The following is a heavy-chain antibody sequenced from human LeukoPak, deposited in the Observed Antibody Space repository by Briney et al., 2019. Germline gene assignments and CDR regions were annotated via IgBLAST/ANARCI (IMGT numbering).Heavy chain of an antibody. V-gene: IGHV1-69*05. CDR2: IIPIFGTA. CDR3: ARDPDSGSSHFDY. D-gene: IGHD1-26*01. CDR1: GGTFSSYA. Sequence: GASVKVSCKSSGGTFSSYAISWVRQAPGQGLEWMGGIIPIFGTANYAQKFQGRVTITTDESTSTAYMELSSLRSEDTAVYYCARDPDSGSSHFDYWGQGTLVTVPS. J-gene: IGHJ4*02.